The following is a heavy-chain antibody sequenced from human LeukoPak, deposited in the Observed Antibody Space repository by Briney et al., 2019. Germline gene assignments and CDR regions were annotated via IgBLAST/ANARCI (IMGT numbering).Heavy chain of an antibody. Sequence: PSETLSLTCAVYGGSFSGYYWSWIRQPPGKGLEWIGEINHSGSTNYNPSLKSRVTISVDKSKNQFSLKLSSVTAAGTAVYYCARGRTKGSVPFQHWGQGTLVTVSS. J-gene: IGHJ1*01. CDR2: INHSGST. V-gene: IGHV4-34*01. CDR3: ARGRTKGSVPFQH. CDR1: GGSFSGYY. D-gene: IGHD3-10*01.